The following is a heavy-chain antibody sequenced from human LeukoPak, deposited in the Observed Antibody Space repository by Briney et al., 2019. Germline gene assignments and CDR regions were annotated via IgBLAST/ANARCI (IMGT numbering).Heavy chain of an antibody. CDR1: GGSISSDY. Sequence: PSETLSLTCTVSGGSISSDYWSWIRQPPGKGLEWIGYIYYSGGTNYNPSLKSRVTISVDTSKNQFSLNLSSVTAADTAVYYCARDRGYSGWFDPWGQGTLVTVSS. CDR3: ARDRGYSGWFDP. D-gene: IGHD6-25*01. J-gene: IGHJ5*02. V-gene: IGHV4-59*01. CDR2: IYYSGGT.